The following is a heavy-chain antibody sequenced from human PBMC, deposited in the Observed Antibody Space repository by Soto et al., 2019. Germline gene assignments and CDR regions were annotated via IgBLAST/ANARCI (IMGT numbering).Heavy chain of an antibody. J-gene: IGHJ6*02. CDR1: GYTFTGYY. CDR3: ARYGDPLFDYYYGMDV. CDR2: INPNSGGT. Sequence: ASVKVSCKASGYTFTGYYMHWVRQAPGQGLEWMGWINPNSGGTNYAQKFQGWVTMTRDTSISTAYMELSRLRSDDTVVYYCARYGDPLFDYYYGMDVWGQGTTVTVSS. V-gene: IGHV1-2*04. D-gene: IGHD4-17*01.